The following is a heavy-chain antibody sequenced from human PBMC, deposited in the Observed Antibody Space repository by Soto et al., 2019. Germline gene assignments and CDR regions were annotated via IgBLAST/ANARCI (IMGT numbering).Heavy chain of an antibody. V-gene: IGHV3-30-3*01. D-gene: IGHD1-26*01. CDR3: ARERTGGGSYFDY. CDR2: ISYDGSNK. Sequence: GGSLRLSCAASGFTFSSYAMHWVRQAPGKGLEWVAVISYDGSNKYYADSVKGRFTISRDNSKNTLYLQMNSLRAEDTAVYYCARERTGGGSYFDYWGQGTLVTVSS. J-gene: IGHJ4*02. CDR1: GFTFSSYA.